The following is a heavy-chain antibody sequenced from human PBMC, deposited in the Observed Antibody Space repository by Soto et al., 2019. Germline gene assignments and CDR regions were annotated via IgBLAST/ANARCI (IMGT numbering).Heavy chain of an antibody. V-gene: IGHV1-18*01. CDR2: ISAYNGNT. CDR3: ARRGSRDYDFWTGYYTSYYYYGMDV. J-gene: IGHJ6*02. CDR1: GCTFTSYG. Sequence: ASPKVSCKASGCTFTSYGISWVRQSPGQGLEWMGWISAYNGNTKYAQKLQGRVTMTTDTSTSTAYMELRSLRSDDTAVYYCARRGSRDYDFWTGYYTSYYYYGMDVWGQGTTVTVSS. D-gene: IGHD3-3*01.